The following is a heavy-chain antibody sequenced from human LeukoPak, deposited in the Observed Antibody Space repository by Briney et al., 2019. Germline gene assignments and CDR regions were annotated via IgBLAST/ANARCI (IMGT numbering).Heavy chain of an antibody. Sequence: GGSLRLSCAASGFTFSTYNMNWVRQAPGKGLEWVSSITSSSSYIYYADSVKGRFTISRGNAKNSLYLQMNSLRAEDTAVYYCASTQRGDYFDYWGQGTLVTVSS. CDR3: ASTQRGDYFDY. CDR2: ITSSSSYI. J-gene: IGHJ4*02. V-gene: IGHV3-21*01. D-gene: IGHD2-15*01. CDR1: GFTFSTYN.